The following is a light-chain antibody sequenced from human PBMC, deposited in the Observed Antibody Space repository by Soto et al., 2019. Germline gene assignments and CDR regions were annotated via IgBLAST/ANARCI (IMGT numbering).Light chain of an antibody. J-gene: IGLJ2*01. CDR3: SSYTRSSSVI. Sequence: QSVLTQPASVSGSPGQSIAISFTGTSSDIGAYAYVSWYQQHPGKIPKLIVFDVNYRPSGVSSRFSGSKSGNTASLTISGLQAEDEADYYCSSYTRSSSVIFGGGTKLPVL. CDR1: SSDIGAYAY. CDR2: DVN. V-gene: IGLV2-14*03.